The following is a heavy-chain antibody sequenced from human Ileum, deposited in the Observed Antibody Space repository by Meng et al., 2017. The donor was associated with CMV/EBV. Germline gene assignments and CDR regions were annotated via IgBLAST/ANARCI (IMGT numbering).Heavy chain of an antibody. D-gene: IGHD2-2*01. CDR2: IYYSGST. J-gene: IGHJ4*02. Sequence: SVSSGSYYWSWIRQPPGKGLEWIGYIYYSGSTNYNPSLKSRVTISVDTSKNQFSLKLSSVTAADTAVYYCARDLKSCSSTSCYKVIDYWGQGTLVTVSS. V-gene: IGHV4-61*01. CDR1: SVSSGSYY. CDR3: ARDLKSCSSTSCYKVIDY.